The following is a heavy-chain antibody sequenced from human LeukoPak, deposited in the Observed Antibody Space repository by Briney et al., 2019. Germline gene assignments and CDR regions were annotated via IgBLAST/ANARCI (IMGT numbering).Heavy chain of an antibody. V-gene: IGHV4-34*01. D-gene: IGHD2-2*02. J-gene: IGHJ5*02. Sequence: SETLSLTCAVYGGSFSGYYWSWIRQPPGKGLEWIGEINHSGSTNYNPSLKSRVTISVDTSKNQFSLKLSSVTAADMAVYYCARDVVPAAISGGWFDPWGQGTLVTVSS. CDR1: GGSFSGYY. CDR3: ARDVVPAAISGGWFDP. CDR2: INHSGST.